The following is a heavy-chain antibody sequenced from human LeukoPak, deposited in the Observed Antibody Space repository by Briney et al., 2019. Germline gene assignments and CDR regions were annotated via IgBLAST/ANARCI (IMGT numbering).Heavy chain of an antibody. Sequence: PGGSLRLSCAASGFTFSSYSMNWVRQAPGKGLEWVSYISSSSSTIYYADSVKGRFTISRDNAKNSLYLQMNSLRAEDTAGYYCARVAYYYDSSGYYHYYYYMDVWGKGTTVTVSS. CDR1: GFTFSSYS. D-gene: IGHD3-22*01. J-gene: IGHJ6*03. CDR3: ARVAYYYDSSGYYHYYYYMDV. V-gene: IGHV3-48*01. CDR2: ISSSSSTI.